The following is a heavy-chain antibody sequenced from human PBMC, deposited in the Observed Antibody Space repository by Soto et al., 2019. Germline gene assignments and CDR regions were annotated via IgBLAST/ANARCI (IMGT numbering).Heavy chain of an antibody. CDR3: ARGKPSGYRFGPRNFFYYGLDV. CDR2: INHSGST. J-gene: IGHJ6*02. D-gene: IGHD5-18*01. Sequence: SETLSLTCASYCGSFIGYYWIWIRQPPGKGLDCIGEINHSGSTDYNPSLKSRLTLSLDTSKNQFSLKVASVTAADTAVYFCARGKPSGYRFGPRNFFYYGLDVWGPGTTVTVSS. CDR1: CGSFIGYY. V-gene: IGHV4-34*01.